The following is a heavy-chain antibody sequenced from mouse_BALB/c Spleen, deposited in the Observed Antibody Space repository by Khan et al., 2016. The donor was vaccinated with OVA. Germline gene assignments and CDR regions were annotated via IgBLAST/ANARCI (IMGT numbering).Heavy chain of an antibody. CDR1: GFSLTSYG. J-gene: IGHJ2*01. Sequence: QMQLQQPGPGLVQPSQSLSITCTVSGFSLTSYGVHWVRQSPGKGLEWLGMIWSSGSTDYNATFISRLSISKDNSKSQVFFKMNSLQANDTAIYYCARNRNGYFDYWGQGTTLTVSS. D-gene: IGHD1-1*02. V-gene: IGHV2-2*02. CDR2: IWSSGST. CDR3: ARNRNGYFDY.